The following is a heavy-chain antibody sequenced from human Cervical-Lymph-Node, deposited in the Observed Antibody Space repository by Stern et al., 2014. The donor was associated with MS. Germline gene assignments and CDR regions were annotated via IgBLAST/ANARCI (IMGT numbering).Heavy chain of an antibody. Sequence: EMQLVESGAEVKKPGESLKISCKGSGYSFTSYWIGWGRQMPGKGLEWMGIIYPGDSDTRYSPSFQGQVTISADKSISTAYLQWSSLKASDTAMYYCARPWGFGELRDAFDIWGQGTMVTVSS. CDR3: ARPWGFGELRDAFDI. V-gene: IGHV5-51*01. CDR2: IYPGDSDT. D-gene: IGHD3-10*01. CDR1: GYSFTSYW. J-gene: IGHJ3*02.